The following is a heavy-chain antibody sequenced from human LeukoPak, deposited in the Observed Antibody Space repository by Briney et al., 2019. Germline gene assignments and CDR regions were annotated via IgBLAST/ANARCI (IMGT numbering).Heavy chain of an antibody. V-gene: IGHV3-33*01. CDR1: GFTFSRFG. J-gene: IGHJ4*02. D-gene: IGHD6-13*01. CDR3: AREGIGFSFEY. Sequence: GGSLRLSCATSGFTFSRFGMHWVRQAPGKGLEWVSVIWYDGENKNYADSVRGRFTISRDNSKNTLYLQMNSLRAEDTAVYYCAREGIGFSFEYWGQGPLVTVSS. CDR2: IWYDGENK.